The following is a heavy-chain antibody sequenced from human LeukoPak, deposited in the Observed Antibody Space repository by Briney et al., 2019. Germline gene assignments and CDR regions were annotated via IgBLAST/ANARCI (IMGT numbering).Heavy chain of an antibody. CDR2: INPNSGGT. V-gene: IGHV1-2*02. J-gene: IGHJ6*03. D-gene: IGHD3-10*01. Sequence: ASVNVSCKASGYTFTGYYMHWVRQAPGQGLEWMGWINPNSGGTNYAQKFQGRVTMTRDTSISTAYMELSRLRSDDTAVYYCARDDVLLWFGEFHYYYYYMDVWGKGTTVTVSS. CDR1: GYTFTGYY. CDR3: ARDDVLLWFGEFHYYYYYMDV.